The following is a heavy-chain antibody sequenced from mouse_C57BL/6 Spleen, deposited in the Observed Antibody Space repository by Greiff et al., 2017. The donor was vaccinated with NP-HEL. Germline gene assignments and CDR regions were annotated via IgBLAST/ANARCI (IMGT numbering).Heavy chain of an antibody. Sequence: EVKLVESGGGLVKPGGSLKLSCAASGFTFSSYAMSWVRQTPEKRLEWVATISDGGSYTYYPDNVKGRFTISRDNAKNNLYLQMSNLKSEDTAMYYCARERDSNYYFDYWGQGTTLTVSS. CDR1: GFTFSSYA. D-gene: IGHD2-5*01. V-gene: IGHV5-4*01. CDR3: ARERDSNYYFDY. J-gene: IGHJ2*01. CDR2: ISDGGSYT.